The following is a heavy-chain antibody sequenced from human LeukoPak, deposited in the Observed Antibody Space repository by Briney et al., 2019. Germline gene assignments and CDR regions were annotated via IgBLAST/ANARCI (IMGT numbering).Heavy chain of an antibody. CDR2: ISSSGSPI. J-gene: IGHJ4*02. CDR1: GITFSTIG. D-gene: IGHD5-24*01. CDR3: ARTMAF. Sequence: GGSLRLSCAVSGITFSTIGVSWVRQAPGKGLEWVSDISSSGSPIYYADSVKGRFTVSRDNAKNSLYLQMSSLRAEDTAVYYCARTMAFWGQGTLVAVSS. V-gene: IGHV3-48*04.